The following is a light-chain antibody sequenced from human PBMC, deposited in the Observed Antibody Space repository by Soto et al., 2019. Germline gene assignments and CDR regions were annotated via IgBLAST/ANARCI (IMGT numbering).Light chain of an antibody. CDR2: GAS. Sequence: EVVLTQSPGTLSWSPGERVTLSCRASQSVTSNYLAWYQQKPGQAPRLLIYGASSRATGIPDRFSGSGYGADFTLTISGLEPEDFAVYYCQQYGSSRWTFGQGTKVDIK. CDR3: QQYGSSRWT. J-gene: IGKJ1*01. CDR1: QSVTSNY. V-gene: IGKV3-20*01.